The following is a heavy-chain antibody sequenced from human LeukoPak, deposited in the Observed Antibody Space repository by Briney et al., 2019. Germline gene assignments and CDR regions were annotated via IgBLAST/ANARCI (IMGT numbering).Heavy chain of an antibody. CDR2: FSVNGRDT. CDR3: AKPGRTAAGLFDS. CDR1: GFTFKNYA. D-gene: IGHD6-13*01. Sequence: PGGSLRLSCAASGFTFKNYALSWVRQAPGKGLEWVSGFSVNGRDTYYADFVKGRFTIARDIAKNTLYLQMNSLRAEDTATYYCAKPGRTAAGLFDSWGQGTLVTVSP. J-gene: IGHJ4*02. V-gene: IGHV3-23*01.